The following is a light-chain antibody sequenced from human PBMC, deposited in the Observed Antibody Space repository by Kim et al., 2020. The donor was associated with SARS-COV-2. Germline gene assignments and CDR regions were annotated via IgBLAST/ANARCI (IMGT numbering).Light chain of an antibody. CDR3: QQYGTSLYT. J-gene: IGKJ2*01. CDR2: GAS. CDR1: QSVSRNF. Sequence: WSPGQGATLSCRASQSVSRNFLTWYQQKPGQAPRLLFFGASTRATGIPDRFSGSGSGTDFTLTINRLEPEDFAVYYCQQYGTSLYTFGQGTKLEI. V-gene: IGKV3-20*01.